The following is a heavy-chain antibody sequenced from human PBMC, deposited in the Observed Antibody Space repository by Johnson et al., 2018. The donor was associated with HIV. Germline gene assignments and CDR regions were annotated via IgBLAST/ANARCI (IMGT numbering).Heavy chain of an antibody. CDR1: GFTFTNAW. CDR2: IKRKTDGGTS. Sequence: MLLVESGGGLVKPGGSLRLSCVASGFTFTNAWMNWVRQAPGKGLECVGRIKRKTDGGTSDYAAPVKGRFTISRDDSKNTLYLQMHSLKPEDTAVYYCTTDPIVAAGHDAFDIWGQGTMVTVSS. CDR3: TTDPIVAAGHDAFDI. V-gene: IGHV3-15*01. D-gene: IGHD6-13*01. J-gene: IGHJ3*02.